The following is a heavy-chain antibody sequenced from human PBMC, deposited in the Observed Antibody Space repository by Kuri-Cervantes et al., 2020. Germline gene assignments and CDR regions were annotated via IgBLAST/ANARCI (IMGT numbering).Heavy chain of an antibody. D-gene: IGHD1-26*01. CDR1: GGTFSSYA. CDR3: AREGSYRNAFDI. CDR2: IIPIFGTA. V-gene: IGHV1-69*05. J-gene: IGHJ3*02. Sequence: SVKVSCKASGGTFSSYAISWVRQAPGQGLEWMGGIIPIFGTANYAQKFQGRVTITTDESTSTAYMELSSLRSEDTAVYYCAREGSYRNAFDIWGQGTMVTVSS.